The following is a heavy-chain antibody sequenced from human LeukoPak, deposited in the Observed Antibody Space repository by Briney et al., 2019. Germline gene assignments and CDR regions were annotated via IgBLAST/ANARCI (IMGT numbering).Heavy chain of an antibody. CDR2: IIPILGIA. J-gene: IGHJ4*02. V-gene: IGHV1-69*04. Sequence: ASVKVSCKASGGTFSSYAISWVRQAPGQGLEWMGRIIPILGIANYAQKFQGRATITADKSTSTAYMELSSLRSEDTAVYYCARVAKSSGWYSDYWGQGTLVTVSS. D-gene: IGHD6-19*01. CDR1: GGTFSSYA. CDR3: ARVAKSSGWYSDY.